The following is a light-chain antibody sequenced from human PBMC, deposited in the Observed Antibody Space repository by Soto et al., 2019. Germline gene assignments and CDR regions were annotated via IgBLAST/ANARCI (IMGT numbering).Light chain of an antibody. CDR2: GAS. CDR3: QQYNNWLWT. CDR1: QSVSSSY. Sequence: EIVLTQSPGTLSLSPVERATLSFSSSQSVSSSYLAWYQQKPGQAPRLLIYGASTRATGIPARFSGSGSGTEFTLTISSLQSEDFAVYYCQQYNNWLWTFGQGTKVDIK. V-gene: IGKV3-15*01. J-gene: IGKJ1*01.